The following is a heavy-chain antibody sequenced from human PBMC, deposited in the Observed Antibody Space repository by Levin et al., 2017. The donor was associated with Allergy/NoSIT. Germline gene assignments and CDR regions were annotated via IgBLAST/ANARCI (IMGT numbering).Heavy chain of an antibody. V-gene: IGHV5-51*01. CDR1: GYSFTSYW. CDR3: ARVGYGSGSYYNVGAEFDP. J-gene: IGHJ5*02. CDR2: IYPGDSDT. Sequence: GESLKISCKGSGYSFTSYWIGWVRQMPGKGLEWMGIIYPGDSDTRYSPSFQGQVTISADKSISTAYLQWSSLKASDTAMYYCARVGYGSGSYYNVGAEFDPWGQGTLVTVSS. D-gene: IGHD3-10*01.